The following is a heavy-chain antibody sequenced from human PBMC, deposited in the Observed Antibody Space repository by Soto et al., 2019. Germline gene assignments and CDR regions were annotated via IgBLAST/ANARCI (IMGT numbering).Heavy chain of an antibody. CDR2: IYYSGST. CDR3: ASDDYGDYHVEY. V-gene: IGHV4-39*01. J-gene: IGHJ4*02. D-gene: IGHD4-17*01. CDR1: GGSISSSSYY. Sequence: QLQLQESGPGLVKPSETLSLTCTVSGGSISSSSYYWGWIRQPPGKGLEWIGSIYYSGSTYYNPSLKSRVTISVDTSKNQLSLKLSSVTAADTAVYYCASDDYGDYHVEYWGQGTMVTVSS.